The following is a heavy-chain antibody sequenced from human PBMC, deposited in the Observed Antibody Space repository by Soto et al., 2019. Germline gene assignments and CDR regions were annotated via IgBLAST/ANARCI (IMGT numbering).Heavy chain of an antibody. CDR3: ARETPQRHCSSTSCYAVDP. J-gene: IGHJ5*02. CDR2: IYYSGST. D-gene: IGHD2-2*01. Sequence: SETLSLTCTVSGGSISSGGYYWSWIRQHPGKGLEWIGYIYYSGSTYYNPSLKSRVTISVDTSKNQLSLKLSSVTAADTAVYYCARETPQRHCSSTSCYAVDPWGQGTLVTVSS. V-gene: IGHV4-31*03. CDR1: GGSISSGGYY.